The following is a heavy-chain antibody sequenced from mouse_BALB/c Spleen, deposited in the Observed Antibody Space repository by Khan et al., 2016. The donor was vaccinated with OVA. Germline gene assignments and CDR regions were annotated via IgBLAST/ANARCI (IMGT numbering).Heavy chain of an antibody. CDR2: IYPGNSDT. J-gene: IGHJ3*01. Sequence: EVKLQESGPVLARPGASVKMSCKASGYSFTSYWMHWVKQRPGQGLEWIGAIYPGNSDTSYNQKFKGKAKLTEVTSASTAYMELSSLTNEDSAVYYCSGGNYGGWFAYWGQGTLVTVSA. D-gene: IGHD2-1*01. CDR1: GYSFTSYW. V-gene: IGHV1-5*01. CDR3: SGGNYGGWFAY.